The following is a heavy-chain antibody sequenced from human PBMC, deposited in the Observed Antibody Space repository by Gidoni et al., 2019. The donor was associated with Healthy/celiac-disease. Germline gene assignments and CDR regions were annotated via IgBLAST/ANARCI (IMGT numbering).Heavy chain of an antibody. V-gene: IGHV3-49*05. Sequence: EVQLVESGGGLVKPGRSLRLSCTASGFTFGDYAMSWFRQAPGKGLEWVGFIRSKAYGGTTEYAASVKGRFTISRDDSKSIAYLQMNSLKTEDTAVYYCTRDSLPAAAWGEYFQHWGQGTLVTVSS. J-gene: IGHJ1*01. CDR1: GFTFGDYA. CDR2: IRSKAYGGTT. D-gene: IGHD6-13*01. CDR3: TRDSLPAAAWGEYFQH.